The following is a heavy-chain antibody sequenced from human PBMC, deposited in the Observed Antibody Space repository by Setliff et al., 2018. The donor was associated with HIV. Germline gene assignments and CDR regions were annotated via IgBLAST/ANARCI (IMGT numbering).Heavy chain of an antibody. Sequence: GASVKVSCKTSGYTFTSYAISWVRQAPGQGLEWMGWISPYNGNTNYAQNFHGRVTMTRDTSISTAYMELSRLRSDDTAVFYCARGPQSYVDVVPTIGRYYFDYWGQGTLVTVSS. CDR3: ARGPQSYVDVVPTIGRYYFDY. J-gene: IGHJ4*02. CDR2: ISPYNGNT. CDR1: GYTFTSYA. V-gene: IGHV1-18*01. D-gene: IGHD5-12*01.